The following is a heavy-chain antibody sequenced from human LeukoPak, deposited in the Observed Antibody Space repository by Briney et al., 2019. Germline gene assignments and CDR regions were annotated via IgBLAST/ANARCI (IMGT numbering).Heavy chain of an antibody. Sequence: GGSLRLSCAASGFTFSDYYMSWIRQAPGKGLEWVSGINWNGGSTGCADSVKGRFTISRDNAKNSLYLQMNSLRAEDTALYYCARAARADSSGYYSPFSRWGQGTLVTVSS. D-gene: IGHD3-22*01. J-gene: IGHJ4*02. CDR3: ARAARADSSGYYSPFSR. V-gene: IGHV3-20*04. CDR1: GFTFSDYY. CDR2: INWNGGST.